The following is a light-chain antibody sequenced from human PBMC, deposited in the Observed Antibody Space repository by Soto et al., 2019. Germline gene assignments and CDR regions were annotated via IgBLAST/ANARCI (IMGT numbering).Light chain of an antibody. CDR3: CSFPGTSTLYV. Sequence: QSALTQPASVSGSPGQSLTISCTGTSSDVGSSNFVSWYQQHPGKAPKLIIYEGSRRPSGVSGCFSGSKSGNAASLTISGLQAEDEADYYCCSFPGTSTLYVFGSGTKLTVL. CDR1: SSDVGSSNF. CDR2: EGS. J-gene: IGLJ1*01. V-gene: IGLV2-23*01.